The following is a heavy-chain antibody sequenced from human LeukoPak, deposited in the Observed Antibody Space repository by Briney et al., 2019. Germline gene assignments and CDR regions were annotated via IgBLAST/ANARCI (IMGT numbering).Heavy chain of an antibody. D-gene: IGHD3-3*01. V-gene: IGHV3-11*03. Sequence: GGSLRLSCAGSGFRFSDYYMAWIRQTPGKGLQRVSFFDRGRDGKAHADSVQGRFTFSRDNDKNSLYLLLNSLTAEDTAVYYCARSGAPLEWLLTPSYYYYGLDVWGQGTTVAVSS. CDR2: FDRGRDGK. J-gene: IGHJ6*02. CDR3: ARSGAPLEWLLTPSYYYYGLDV. CDR1: GFRFSDYY.